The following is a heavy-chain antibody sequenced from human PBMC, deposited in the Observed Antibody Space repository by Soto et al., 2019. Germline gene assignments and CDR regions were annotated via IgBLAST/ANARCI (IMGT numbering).Heavy chain of an antibody. D-gene: IGHD5-18*01. CDR2: ISYGGST. Sequence: QVQLQESGPGLVKPSQTLSLTCTVSGGSINSGGYCWSWIRQHPGKGLDWIGCISYGGSTSYNPSLKSRVTISVDTSKNQFTLKLTSVTAADTAVYYCSRGILVWGQGALITVSS. J-gene: IGHJ4*02. V-gene: IGHV4-31*03. CDR3: SRGILV. CDR1: GGSINSGGYC.